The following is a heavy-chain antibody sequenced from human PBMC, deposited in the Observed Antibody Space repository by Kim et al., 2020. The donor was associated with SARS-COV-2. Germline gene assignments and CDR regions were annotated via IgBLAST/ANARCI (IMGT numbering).Heavy chain of an antibody. Sequence: SVKVSCKASGGTFSIYAISWVRQAPGQGLEWFGRIIPILGITNYAQNFQGRVTITADKSTGTAYMELSSLRSEDTAVYYCARDSYCSGGSCYSSSHNYY. CDR3: ARDSYCSGGSCYSSSHNYY. J-gene: IGHJ6*01. CDR1: GGTFSIYA. CDR2: IIPILGIT. D-gene: IGHD2-15*01. V-gene: IGHV1-69*04.